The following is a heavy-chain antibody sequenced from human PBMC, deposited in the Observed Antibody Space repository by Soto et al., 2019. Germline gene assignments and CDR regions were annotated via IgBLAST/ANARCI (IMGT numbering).Heavy chain of an antibody. D-gene: IGHD6-19*01. CDR1: GGSFSGYY. CDR2: INHSGST. CDR3: AKAHVMVVAGSTFDY. V-gene: IGHV4-34*01. J-gene: IGHJ4*01. Sequence: PSETLSLTCAVYGGSFSGYYWSWIRQPPGKGLEWIGEINHSGSTNYNPSLKSRVTISVDTSKNQFSLKLRSVTAADTAVYYCAKAHVMVVAGSTFDYWGHGTLVTVSS.